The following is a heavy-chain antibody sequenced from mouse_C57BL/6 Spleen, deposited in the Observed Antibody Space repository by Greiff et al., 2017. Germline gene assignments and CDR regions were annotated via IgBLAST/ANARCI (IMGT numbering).Heavy chain of an antibody. CDR2: IHPNSGST. Sequence: VQLQQPGAELVKPGASVKLSCKASGYTFTSYWMHWVKQRPGQGLEWIGMIHPNSGSTNYNEKFKSKATLTVDKSSSTAYMQLSSLTSEDSAVYYWARSDYNDYGFDYWGQGTTLTVSS. D-gene: IGHD2-4*01. J-gene: IGHJ2*01. V-gene: IGHV1-64*01. CDR3: ARSDYNDYGFDY. CDR1: GYTFTSYW.